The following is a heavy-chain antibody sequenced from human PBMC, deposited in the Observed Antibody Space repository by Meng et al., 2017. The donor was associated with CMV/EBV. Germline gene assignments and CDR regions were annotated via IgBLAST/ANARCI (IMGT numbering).Heavy chain of an antibody. CDR3: ARQGPF. V-gene: IGHV4-39*07. J-gene: IGHJ4*02. CDR2: IYYRDST. Sequence: LPLTCTVSGGAISTSNYYWGWIRQSPGKGLEWIGSIYYRDSTYYNPSLSGRVTISMDTSKNQFSLKLGSVTAADTAVYYCARQGPFWGQGTLVTVSS. CDR1: GGAISTSNYY.